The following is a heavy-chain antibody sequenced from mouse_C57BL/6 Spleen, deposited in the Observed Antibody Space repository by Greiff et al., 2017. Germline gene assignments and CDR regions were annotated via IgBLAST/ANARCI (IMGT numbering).Heavy chain of an antibody. Sequence: QVHVKQPGAELVKPGASVKMSCKASGYTFTSYWITWVKQRPGQGLEWIGDIYPGSGSTNYNEKFKSKATLTVDTSSSTAYMQLSSLTSEDSAVYYCAPDPFDYWGQGTTLTVSS. CDR1: GYTFTSYW. CDR3: APDPFDY. J-gene: IGHJ2*01. V-gene: IGHV1-55*01. CDR2: IYPGSGST.